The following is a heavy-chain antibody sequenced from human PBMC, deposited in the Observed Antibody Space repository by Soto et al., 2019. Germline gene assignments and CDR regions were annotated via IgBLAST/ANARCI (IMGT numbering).Heavy chain of an antibody. Sequence: LSETLSLTCTVSGGSISSYYWSWIRQPPGKGLEWIGYIYYSGSTNYNPSLKSRVTISVDTSKNQFSLKLSSVTAADTAVYYCAGVGSSSWYNWFDPWGQGTLVTVSS. V-gene: IGHV4-59*01. CDR1: GGSISSYY. D-gene: IGHD6-13*01. CDR2: IYYSGST. J-gene: IGHJ5*02. CDR3: AGVGSSSWYNWFDP.